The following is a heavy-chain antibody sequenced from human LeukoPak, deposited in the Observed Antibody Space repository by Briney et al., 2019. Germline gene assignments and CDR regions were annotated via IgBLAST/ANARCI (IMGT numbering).Heavy chain of an antibody. CDR3: AKDRTYDSSVKSFYFDY. Sequence: GGSLRLSCAASGFTFSSYAMSWVRQAPGKGLEWVSANSGSGGSTYYADSVKGRFTISRDNSKNTLYLQMNSLRAEDTAVYYCAKDRTYDSSVKSFYFDYWGQGTLVTVSS. V-gene: IGHV3-23*01. D-gene: IGHD3-22*01. J-gene: IGHJ4*02. CDR2: NSGSGGST. CDR1: GFTFSSYA.